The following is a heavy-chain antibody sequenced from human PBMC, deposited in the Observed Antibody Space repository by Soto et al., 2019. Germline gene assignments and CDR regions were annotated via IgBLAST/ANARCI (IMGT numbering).Heavy chain of an antibody. CDR1: GYTFTSYA. V-gene: IGHV1-3*01. CDR3: ARGPDLIRYFDWLDSHFDY. D-gene: IGHD3-9*01. CDR2: INAGNGNT. J-gene: IGHJ4*02. Sequence: VKVSCKDSGYTFTSYAMHWVRQAPGQRLEWMGWINAGNGNTKYAQKFQGRVTMTRNTSISTAYMELSSLRSEDTAVYYCARGPDLIRYFDWLDSHFDYWGQGTLVTVSS.